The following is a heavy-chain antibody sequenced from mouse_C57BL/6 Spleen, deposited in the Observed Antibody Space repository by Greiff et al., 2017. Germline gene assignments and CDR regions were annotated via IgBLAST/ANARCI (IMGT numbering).Heavy chain of an antibody. CDR2: ICPGSGST. CDR1: GYTFTSYW. V-gene: IGHV1-55*01. CDR3: ASNYGSSYNYAMDY. Sequence: QVQLQQPGAELVKPGASVKMSCKASGYTFTSYWITWVKQRPGQGLEWIGDICPGSGSTNYNEKFKSKATLTVDTSSSTAYMQLSSLTSEDSAVYYCASNYGSSYNYAMDYWGQGTSVTVSS. J-gene: IGHJ4*01. D-gene: IGHD1-1*01.